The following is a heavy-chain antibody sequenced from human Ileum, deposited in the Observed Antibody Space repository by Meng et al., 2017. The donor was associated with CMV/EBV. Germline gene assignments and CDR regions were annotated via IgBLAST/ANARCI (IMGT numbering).Heavy chain of an antibody. J-gene: IGHJ4*02. CDR2: FSYRGGA. CDR1: GGSIGNYY. Sequence: SQTRSLTGIVSGGSIGNYYWSWIRQPPGQGLEWIGYFSYRGGANYISSLKSRVTISVDTSKNQFSLKLNSMTAADTAVYYCARVESARRFLDSWGQGMLVTVSS. CDR3: ARVESARRFLDS. D-gene: IGHD3-3*01. V-gene: IGHV4-59*01.